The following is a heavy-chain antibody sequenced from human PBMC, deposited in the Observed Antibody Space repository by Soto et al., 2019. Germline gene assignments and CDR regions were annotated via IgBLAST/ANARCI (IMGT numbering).Heavy chain of an antibody. CDR1: GYSFTSYW. Sequence: GESLKISCKGSGYSFTSYWISWVRQMPGKGLEWMGRIDPSDSYTNYSPSFQGHVTISADKSISTAYLQWSSLKASDTAMYYCARRMGYSSSYYYYYYGMDVWGQGITVTVSS. CDR2: IDPSDSYT. CDR3: ARRMGYSSSYYYYYYGMDV. D-gene: IGHD6-13*01. V-gene: IGHV5-10-1*01. J-gene: IGHJ6*02.